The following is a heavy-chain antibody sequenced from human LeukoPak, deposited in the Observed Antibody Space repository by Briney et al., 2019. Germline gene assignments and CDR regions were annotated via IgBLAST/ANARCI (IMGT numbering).Heavy chain of an antibody. Sequence: GGSLRLSCAASGFTFSSYWMSWVRQAPGKGLEWVANIKQDGSEKYYVDSVKGRFTISRDNAKNSLYLQMNSLRAEDTAVYYCARDDEYLNHDAFDIWGQGTMVTVSS. V-gene: IGHV3-7*01. CDR1: GFTFSSYW. CDR2: IKQDGSEK. D-gene: IGHD2-2*01. CDR3: ARDDEYLNHDAFDI. J-gene: IGHJ3*02.